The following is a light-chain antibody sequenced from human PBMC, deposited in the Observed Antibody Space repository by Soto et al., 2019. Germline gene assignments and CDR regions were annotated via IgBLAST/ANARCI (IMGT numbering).Light chain of an antibody. Sequence: QTVLTQPPSVSGAPGQRVTISCTGSSSNIGAGYDVHWYQQLPGTAPKLLIYGNTNRPSGVPDRFSGSKSGTSASLAITGLRAEDGADYYCQSYDSSLSALFGGGTKVTVL. CDR1: SSNIGAGYD. CDR2: GNT. V-gene: IGLV1-40*01. J-gene: IGLJ2*01. CDR3: QSYDSSLSAL.